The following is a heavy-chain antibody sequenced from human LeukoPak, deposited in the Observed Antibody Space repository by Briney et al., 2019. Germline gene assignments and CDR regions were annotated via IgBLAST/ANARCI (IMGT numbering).Heavy chain of an antibody. J-gene: IGHJ4*02. CDR2: ISGSGGST. V-gene: IGHV3-23*01. CDR3: AKYSIRFLEWLSPLDY. D-gene: IGHD3-3*01. Sequence: GRSLRLSCAASGFTFSNYAMSWVRQAPGKGLEWVSAISGSGGSTYYADSVKGRFTISRDNSKNTLYLQMNSLRAEDTAVYYCAKYSIRFLEWLSPLDYWGQGTLVTVSS. CDR1: GFTFSNYA.